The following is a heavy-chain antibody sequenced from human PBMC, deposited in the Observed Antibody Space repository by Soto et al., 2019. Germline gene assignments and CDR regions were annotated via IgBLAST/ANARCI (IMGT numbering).Heavy chain of an antibody. CDR1: GFTFDDYT. CDR3: AKDIEYSSSWEDAFDI. Sequence: GGSLRLSCAASGFTFDDYTMHWVRQAPGKGLEWVSLISWDGGSTYYADSVKGRFTISRDNAKNSLYLQMNSLRAEDTALYYCAKDIEYSSSWEDAFDIWGQGTMVTVSS. J-gene: IGHJ3*02. V-gene: IGHV3-43*01. CDR2: ISWDGGST. D-gene: IGHD6-13*01.